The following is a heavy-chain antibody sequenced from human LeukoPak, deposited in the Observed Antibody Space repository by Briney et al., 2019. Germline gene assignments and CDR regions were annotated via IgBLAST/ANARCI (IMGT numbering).Heavy chain of an antibody. J-gene: IGHJ6*03. Sequence: PGGSLRLSCAASGFTFSDYSMNWVRQAPGKGLEWVSYISSGSSTIYYADSVKGRFTISRDNAKNSLYLQMNSLRAEDTAIYYCARASCGDDCYHRYYFYMDVWGKGTTVTVSS. CDR3: ARASCGDDCYHRYYFYMDV. V-gene: IGHV3-48*01. CDR1: GFTFSDYS. D-gene: IGHD2-21*01. CDR2: ISSGSSTI.